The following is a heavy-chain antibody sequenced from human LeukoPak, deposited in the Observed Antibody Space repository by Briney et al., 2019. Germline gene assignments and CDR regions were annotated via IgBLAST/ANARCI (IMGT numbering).Heavy chain of an antibody. CDR3: ARLDVQYSFEN. CDR2: INPNGGGT. CDR1: GYTFTGFY. J-gene: IGHJ4*02. Sequence: ASVKVSCKASGYTFTGFYIHWVRQAPGRGPEWMGWINPNGGGTNYAQKFQGRVTMTRDTSISTVYMELSRLKSDDTAVYYCARLDVQYSFENWGRGTLVTVSS. V-gene: IGHV1-2*02.